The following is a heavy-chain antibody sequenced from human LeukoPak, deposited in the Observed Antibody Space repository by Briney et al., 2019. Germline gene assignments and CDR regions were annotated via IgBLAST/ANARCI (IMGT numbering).Heavy chain of an antibody. D-gene: IGHD5/OR15-5a*01. CDR2: ISIDGSDK. CDR3: ARDRHGSAVYNFDY. V-gene: IGHV3-30*03. Sequence: GGSLRLSCAASGFTFSSYWMSWVRQAPGKGLEWVAVISIDGSDKHYAESVQGRFTISRDNSKNTLYLQMNSLRAEDAAVYFCARDRHGSAVYNFDYWGQGTLVAVSS. CDR1: GFTFSSYW. J-gene: IGHJ4*02.